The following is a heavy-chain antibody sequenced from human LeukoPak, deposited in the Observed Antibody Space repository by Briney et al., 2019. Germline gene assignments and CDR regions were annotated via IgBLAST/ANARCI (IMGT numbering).Heavy chain of an antibody. CDR1: GGSFSGYY. CDR2: INHSGST. CDR3: ARLASITMIVVVENWFDP. V-gene: IGHV4-34*01. D-gene: IGHD3-22*01. J-gene: IGHJ5*02. Sequence: SEALSLTCAVYGGSFSGYYWSWIRQPPGKGLEWIGEINHSGSTNYNPSLKSRVTISVDTSKNQFSLKLSSVTAADTAVYYCARLASITMIVVVENWFDPWGQGTLVTVSS.